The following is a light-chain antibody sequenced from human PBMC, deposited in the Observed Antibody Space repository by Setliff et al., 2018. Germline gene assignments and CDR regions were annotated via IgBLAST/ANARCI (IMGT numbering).Light chain of an antibody. CDR3: SSNTNSATLFV. J-gene: IGLJ2*01. Sequence: QSALAQPASVSGSPGQSITISCTGTSSDVGGYKYVSWYQHHPGKAPKVVIYDVNNRPSWVSGRFSGSKSGNTASLTISGLQAEDEAVYYCSSNTNSATLFVFGGGTKVTV. CDR1: SSDVGGYKY. CDR2: DVN. V-gene: IGLV2-14*03.